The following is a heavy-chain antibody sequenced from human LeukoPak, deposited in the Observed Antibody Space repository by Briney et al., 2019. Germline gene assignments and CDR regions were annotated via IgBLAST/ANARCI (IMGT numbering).Heavy chain of an antibody. V-gene: IGHV3-23*01. CDR1: GFTFNNSA. J-gene: IGHJ4*02. D-gene: IGHD3-22*01. CDR2: ISVTGSTT. Sequence: PGGSLRLSYATSGFTFNNSAMSWVRQPPGKGLEWVSTISVTGSTTFYADSVKGRFTISRDNSKNTLYLKVSSLRVEDTALYFCAQIYYDRSGYYQFDYWGQGTLVTVSS. CDR3: AQIYYDRSGYYQFDY.